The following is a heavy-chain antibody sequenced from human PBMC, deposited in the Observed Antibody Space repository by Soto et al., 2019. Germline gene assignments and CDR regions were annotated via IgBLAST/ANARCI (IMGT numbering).Heavy chain of an antibody. J-gene: IGHJ4*01. Sequence: PGGSLRLCCAASGFTFSSYSMNWVRQAPGKGLMWVSYIHSSSSTTCYADSVKGRFTISRDNAKNTLYLQMSSLRVEDTAVYYCARDNWNSYWGQGTLVTVSS. V-gene: IGHV3-48*04. D-gene: IGHD1-7*01. CDR3: ARDNWNSY. CDR1: GFTFSSYS. CDR2: IHSSSSTT.